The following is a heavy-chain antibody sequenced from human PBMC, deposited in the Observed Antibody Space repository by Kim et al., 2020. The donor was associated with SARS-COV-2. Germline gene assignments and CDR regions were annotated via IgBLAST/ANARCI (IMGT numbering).Heavy chain of an antibody. D-gene: IGHD3-9*01. CDR2: IYYSGST. J-gene: IGHJ4*02. CDR3: ARDPLTGGEGIDY. V-gene: IGHV4-39*07. CDR1: GGSISSSSYY. Sequence: SQTLSLTCTVSGGSISSSSYYWGWIRQPPGKGLEWIGSIYYSGSTYYNPSLKSRVTISVDTSKNQFSLKLSSVTAADTAVYYCARDPLTGGEGIDYWGQGTLVTVSS.